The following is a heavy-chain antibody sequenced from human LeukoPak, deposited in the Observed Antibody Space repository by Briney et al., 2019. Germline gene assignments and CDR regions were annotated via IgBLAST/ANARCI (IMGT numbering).Heavy chain of an antibody. V-gene: IGHV4-30-2*01. J-gene: IGHJ4*02. Sequence: SETLSLTCTVSGGSISSGGYYWSWIRQPPGKGLEWIGYIYHSGSTYYNPSLKSRVTISVDRSKNQFSLELSSVTAADTAVYYCARDRGRNGYSSSPKWGQGTLVTVSS. CDR1: GGSISSGGYY. CDR3: ARDRGRNGYSSSPK. D-gene: IGHD6-6*01. CDR2: IYHSGST.